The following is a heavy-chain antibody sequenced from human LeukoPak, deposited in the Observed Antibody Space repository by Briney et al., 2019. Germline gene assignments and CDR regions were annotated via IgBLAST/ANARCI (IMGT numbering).Heavy chain of an antibody. J-gene: IGHJ5*02. Sequence: ASVKVSCKVSGYTLTELSMHWVRQAPGKGLEWMGGFDPEDGETIYAQKFQGRVTMTEDTSTDTAYMELSSLRSEDTAVYYRATDSSGWYTFDPWGQGTLVTVSS. V-gene: IGHV1-24*01. CDR1: GYTLTELS. D-gene: IGHD6-19*01. CDR2: FDPEDGET. CDR3: ATDSSGWYTFDP.